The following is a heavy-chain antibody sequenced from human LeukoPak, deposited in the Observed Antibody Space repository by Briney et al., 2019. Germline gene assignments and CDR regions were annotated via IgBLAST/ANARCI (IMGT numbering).Heavy chain of an antibody. V-gene: IGHV1-8*01. CDR2: MNPNSSNT. J-gene: IGHJ4*02. Sequence: ASVKVSCKASGYTFTSYDINWVRQATGQGLEWMGWMNPNSSNTGYAQKFQGRVTMTRNTSISTAYMELSSLRSEDTAVYYCARAPWEVLDNFDYWGQGTLVTVSS. CDR3: ARAPWEVLDNFDY. CDR1: GYTFTSYD. D-gene: IGHD1-26*01.